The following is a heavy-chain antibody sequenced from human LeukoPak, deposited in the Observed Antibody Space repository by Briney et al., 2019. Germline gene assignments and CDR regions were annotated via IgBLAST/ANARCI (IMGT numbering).Heavy chain of an antibody. D-gene: IGHD3-22*01. CDR3: ARGVITMRVAAGDYFQH. V-gene: IGHV1-18*01. CDR1: GYTFTSYG. CDR2: ISAYNGNT. J-gene: IGHJ1*01. Sequence: ASVKVSCKASGYTFTSYGISWVRQAPGQGLEWMGWISAYNGNTNYAQKLQGRVTMTTDTSTSTAYMELRSLRSDDTAVYYCARGVITMRVAAGDYFQHWGQGTLVTVSS.